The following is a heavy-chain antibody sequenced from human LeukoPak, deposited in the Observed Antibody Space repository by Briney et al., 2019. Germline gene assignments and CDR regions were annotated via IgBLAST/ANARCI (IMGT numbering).Heavy chain of an antibody. CDR3: AKPERSGSYSYYFDS. V-gene: IGHV3-33*06. Sequence: GGSLRLSCAASGFTFSDYGMHWVRQAPGKGLQWVAVTWYDGINEYYADSVKGRFTISRDNSKNTLYLQMNSLRAEDTALYYCAKPERSGSYSYYFDSWGQGTLVTVSS. J-gene: IGHJ4*02. CDR2: TWYDGINE. CDR1: GFTFSDYG. D-gene: IGHD1-26*01.